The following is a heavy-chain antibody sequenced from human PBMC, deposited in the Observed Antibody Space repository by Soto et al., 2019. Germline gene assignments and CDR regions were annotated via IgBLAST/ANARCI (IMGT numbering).Heavy chain of an antibody. J-gene: IGHJ4*02. CDR3: GASLYGEMD. D-gene: IGHD3-10*02. Sequence: EVQLLESGGGLVQPGGSLRLSCAASGFTFNYYGMSWVRQAPGKGLEWVSSVTGNGDITYYTDSVKGRFTISRDNSKNMGWLQINSLRAQDAALYYCGASLYGEMDWGQGVLVTVSS. CDR1: GFTFNYYG. V-gene: IGHV3-23*01. CDR2: VTGNGDIT.